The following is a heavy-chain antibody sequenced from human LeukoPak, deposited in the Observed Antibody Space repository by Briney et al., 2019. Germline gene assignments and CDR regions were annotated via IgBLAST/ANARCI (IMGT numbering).Heavy chain of an antibody. CDR1: GYTFTTYA. CDR3: ARVHRSRSGVAATLGYDP. V-gene: IGHV1-3*01. J-gene: IGHJ5*02. Sequence: ASVKVSCKASGYTFTTYAMHWVRQAPGQRLEWMGWINAGNGNTKYSQKFQGRVTITRDTSASTAYMELSSLRSEDTAVYYCARVHRSRSGVAATLGYDPWGQGTLVTVSS. CDR2: INAGNGNT. D-gene: IGHD2-15*01.